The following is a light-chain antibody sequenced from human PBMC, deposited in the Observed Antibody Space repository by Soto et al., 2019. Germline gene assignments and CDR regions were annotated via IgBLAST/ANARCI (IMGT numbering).Light chain of an antibody. Sequence: QSVLTQPPSVSAAPGQKVTISCSGSSSNIGGNSVFWYQQLPGTAPKLLIYDDNKRPSGIPDRFSGSKSGTSATLGITGFQTGDEADYYCGSWDSSLSAYVFGTGTKATVL. CDR2: DDN. CDR1: SSNIGGNS. CDR3: GSWDSSLSAYV. V-gene: IGLV1-51*01. J-gene: IGLJ1*01.